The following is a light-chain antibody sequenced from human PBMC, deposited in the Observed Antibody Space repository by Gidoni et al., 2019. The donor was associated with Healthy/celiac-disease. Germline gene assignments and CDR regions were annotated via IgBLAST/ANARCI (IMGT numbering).Light chain of an antibody. CDR2: GAS. Sequence: EIVMTQSPATLSVSPEERATLSCRASQSVSSNLAWYQQKPGQAPRLLIYGASTRATGNPARFSGSGFGTEFTLTISSLQSEYFAVYYCQQYNNWPRTFGQGTKVEIK. CDR1: QSVSSN. V-gene: IGKV3-15*01. J-gene: IGKJ1*01. CDR3: QQYNNWPRT.